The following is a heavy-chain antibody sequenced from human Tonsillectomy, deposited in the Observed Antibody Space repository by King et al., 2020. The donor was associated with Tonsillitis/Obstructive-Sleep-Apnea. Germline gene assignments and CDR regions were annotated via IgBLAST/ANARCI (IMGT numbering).Heavy chain of an antibody. J-gene: IGHJ4*02. CDR3: AREYFYHSSGYYDY. Sequence: VQLQQWGAGLLKPSETLSLTCAVSGGSFSGYFWSWIRQPPGKGLEWIGEINYSGRTNYNPSLKSRVTISLDTSKNQFSLKLSSVTAADTAVYYCAREYFYHSSGYYDYWGQGTLITVSS. CDR2: INYSGRT. V-gene: IGHV4-34*01. D-gene: IGHD3-22*01. CDR1: GGSFSGYF.